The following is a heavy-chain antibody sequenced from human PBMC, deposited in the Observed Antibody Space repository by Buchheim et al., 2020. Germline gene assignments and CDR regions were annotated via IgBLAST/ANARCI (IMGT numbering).Heavy chain of an antibody. Sequence: QVQLQESGPGLVKPSQTLSLTCTVSGGSISSGDYYWSWIRQPPGKGLEWIGYIYYSGSTYYNPSLKSRVTISVDTSKNQFSLKLSAVTAADTAVYYCARVITIFGVVMEEYYFDYWGQGTL. CDR2: IYYSGST. CDR1: GGSISSGDYY. V-gene: IGHV4-30-4*01. D-gene: IGHD3-3*01. CDR3: ARVITIFGVVMEEYYFDY. J-gene: IGHJ4*02.